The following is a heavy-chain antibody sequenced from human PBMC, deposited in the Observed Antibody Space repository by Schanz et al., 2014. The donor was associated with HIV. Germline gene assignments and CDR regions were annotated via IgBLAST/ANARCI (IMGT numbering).Heavy chain of an antibody. J-gene: IGHJ6*02. D-gene: IGHD2-21*02. CDR1: GFTFSSSG. V-gene: IGHV3-NL1*01. CDR3: ARDRMTANWKNDMDV. CDR2: ISGGGHRI. Sequence: VQLLESGGGVVQPGRSLRLSCAASGFTFSSSGMHWVRQAPGKGLEWVSSISGGGHRIYYADSVKGRFTISRDNSKNTLYLQMNSLRAEDTAVYYCARDRMTANWKNDMDVWGQGTTVTVSS.